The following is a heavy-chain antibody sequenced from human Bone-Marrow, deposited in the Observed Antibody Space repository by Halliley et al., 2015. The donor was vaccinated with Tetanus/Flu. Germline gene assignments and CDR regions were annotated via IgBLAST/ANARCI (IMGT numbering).Heavy chain of an antibody. CDR1: GYTFNSYG. V-gene: IGHV1-18*01. D-gene: IGHD3-3*01. CDR2: INTYNDKT. J-gene: IGHJ4*02. CDR3: ARFWSGYSVDY. Sequence: QVQLVQSGAEVKKPGASVKVSCKTSGYTFNSYGISWVRQAPGQGLEWMGWINTYNDKTNYAQRLQGRVTMTTDTSTSTAYMELRSLRSDDTAVYYCARFWSGYSVDYWGQGTLVTVSS.